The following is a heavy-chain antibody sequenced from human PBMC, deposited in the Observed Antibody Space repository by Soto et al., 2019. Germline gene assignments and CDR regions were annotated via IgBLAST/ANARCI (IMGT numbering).Heavy chain of an antibody. CDR3: ARSVNRGYSYGYGH. CDR2: IYHTGST. Sequence: SETLSLTCSVSGGAITNYYWNWIRQTPGKGLEWIGYIYHTGSTSKNPSLKSRVTLSLDTSKNQLTLNLTSVTAADTAIYYCARSVNRGYSYGYGHWGQGTLVTASS. V-gene: IGHV4-59*01. D-gene: IGHD5-18*01. CDR1: GGAITNYY. J-gene: IGHJ4*02.